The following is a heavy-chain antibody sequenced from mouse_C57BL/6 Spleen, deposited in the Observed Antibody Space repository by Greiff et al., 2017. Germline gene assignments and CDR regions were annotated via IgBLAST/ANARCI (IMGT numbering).Heavy chain of an antibody. D-gene: IGHD2-2*01. V-gene: IGHV1-52*01. J-gene: IGHJ4*01. CDR3: ARGGLPLMDY. CDR2: IDPSDSET. CDR1: GYTFTSYW. Sequence: VQLQQSGAELVRPGSSVKLSCKASGYTFTSYWMHWVKQRPIQGLEWIGNIDPSDSETHYNQKFKDKATLTVDKSSSTAYMQLSSLTSEDSAVYYCARGGLPLMDYWGQGTSVIVSS.